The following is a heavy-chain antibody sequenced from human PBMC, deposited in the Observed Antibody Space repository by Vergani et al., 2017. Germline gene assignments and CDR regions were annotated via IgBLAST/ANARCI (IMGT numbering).Heavy chain of an antibody. J-gene: IGHJ3*02. D-gene: IGHD3-22*01. Sequence: EVQLVESGGGLVKPGGSLRLSCAASGFTFSSYSMNWVRQAPGKGLEWVSSISSSSSYIYYADSVKGRFTISRDNAKNSLYLQMNSLRAEDTAVYYCARGSDSSGYYAFDIWGQGTMVTVSS. CDR2: ISSSSSYI. CDR3: ARGSDSSGYYAFDI. CDR1: GFTFSSYS. V-gene: IGHV3-21*04.